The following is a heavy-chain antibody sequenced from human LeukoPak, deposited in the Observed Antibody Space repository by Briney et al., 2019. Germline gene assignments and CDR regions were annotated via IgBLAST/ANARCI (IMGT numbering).Heavy chain of an antibody. Sequence: SETLSLTCAVYGGSFSGYYWSWIRQPPGKGLEWIGEINHSGSTNYNPSLKSRVTISEDTSKNQFSLKLSSVTAADTAVYYCARDGDGSGSYYKYWGQGTLVTVSS. D-gene: IGHD3-10*01. CDR2: INHSGST. J-gene: IGHJ4*02. CDR1: GGSFSGYY. V-gene: IGHV4-34*01. CDR3: ARDGDGSGSYYKY.